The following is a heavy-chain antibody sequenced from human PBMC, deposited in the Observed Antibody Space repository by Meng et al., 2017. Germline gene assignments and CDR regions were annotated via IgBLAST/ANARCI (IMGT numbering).Heavy chain of an antibody. J-gene: IGHJ5*02. D-gene: IGHD2-21*02. V-gene: IGHV2-5*02. CDR3: AHRRGDSREGWFDP. Sequence: QITLKESGPTLVKTTQTLTLTCTFSGFSLSTSGVGVGWIRQPPGKALEWLALIYWDDDKRYSPSLKSRLTITKDTSKNQVVLTMTNMDPVDTATYYCAHRRGDSREGWFDPWGQGTLVTVSS. CDR2: IYWDDDK. CDR1: GFSLSTSGVG.